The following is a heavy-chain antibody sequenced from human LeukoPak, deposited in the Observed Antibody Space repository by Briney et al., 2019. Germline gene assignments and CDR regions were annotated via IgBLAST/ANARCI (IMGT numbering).Heavy chain of an antibody. CDR1: GYTFTSYY. CDR2: INPSCGST. D-gene: IGHD3-22*01. J-gene: IGHJ3*02. Sequence: ASVKVSCKASGYTFTSYYMHWVRQAPGQGLEWMGIINPSCGSTSYAQKFQGRVTMTRDMSTSTVYMELSSLRSEDTAVYYCAREPVDSSGYYSLGIVDAFDIWGQGTMVTVSS. V-gene: IGHV1-46*01. CDR3: AREPVDSSGYYSLGIVDAFDI.